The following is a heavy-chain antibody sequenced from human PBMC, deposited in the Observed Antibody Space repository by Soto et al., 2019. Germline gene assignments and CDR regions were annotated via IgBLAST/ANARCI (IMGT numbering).Heavy chain of an antibody. Sequence: QVQLQESGPGLVKPSETLSPTCTVSGGSISSYYWSWIRQPPGKGLEWIGYIYYSGSTNYNPSLKSRVTISVDTSKNQFSLKLSSVTAADTAVYYCARAWGYYFDYWGQGTLVTVSS. V-gene: IGHV4-59*01. CDR3: ARAWGYYFDY. CDR2: IYYSGST. D-gene: IGHD3-16*01. CDR1: GGSISSYY. J-gene: IGHJ4*02.